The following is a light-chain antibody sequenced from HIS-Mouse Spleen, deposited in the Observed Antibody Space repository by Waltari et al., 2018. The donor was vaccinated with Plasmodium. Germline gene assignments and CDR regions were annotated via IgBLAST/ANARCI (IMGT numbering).Light chain of an antibody. CDR3: QKYNSAPHT. CDR2: AAS. Sequence: DIQMTQSLSPLSASVGDRVTTTCPASQGISTYVAWYQQKPGKVPKLLIYAASTLESGVPSRFSGSGSGTDFTLTISSLQPEDVATYYCQKYNSAPHTFGQGTKLEIK. V-gene: IGKV1-27*01. CDR1: QGISTY. J-gene: IGKJ2*01.